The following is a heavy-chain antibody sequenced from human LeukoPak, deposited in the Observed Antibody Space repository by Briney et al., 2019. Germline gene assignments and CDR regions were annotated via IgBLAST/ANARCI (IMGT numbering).Heavy chain of an antibody. CDR1: GYTFTSYD. CDR2: MNPNSGNT. J-gene: IGHJ4*02. Sequence: ASVKVSCKASGYTFTSYDINWVRQATGQGLEWMGWMNPNSGNTGYAQKLQGRVTMTTDTSTSTAYMELRSLRSDDTAVYYCARDRIAAAGNFDYWGQGTLVTVSS. V-gene: IGHV1-8*01. D-gene: IGHD6-13*01. CDR3: ARDRIAAAGNFDY.